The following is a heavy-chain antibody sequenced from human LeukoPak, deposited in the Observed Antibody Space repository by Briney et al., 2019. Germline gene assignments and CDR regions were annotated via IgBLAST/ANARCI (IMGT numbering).Heavy chain of an antibody. J-gene: IGHJ3*01. CDR1: GGSVSSHY. CDR3: ARSSSSAFDF. CDR2: IHNTERINS. V-gene: IGHV4-4*07. D-gene: IGHD6-6*01. Sequence: SETLSLTCTVSGGSVSSHYWTWVRHSAGKGLEWIGRIHNTERINSNYNPSLKSRVTMSIDTSKNQFSLKLTSVTAADTAVYYCARSSSSAFDFWGQGTMVTVSS.